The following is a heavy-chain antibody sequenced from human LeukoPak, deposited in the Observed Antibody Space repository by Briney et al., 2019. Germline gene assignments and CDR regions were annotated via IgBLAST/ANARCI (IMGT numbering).Heavy chain of an antibody. CDR3: AKEGSIRAMIVVVLLFDY. Sequence: GGSLRLSCAASGFTVSSNYMSWVRQAPGKGLEWVSAISGSGGSTYYADSVKGRFTISRGNSKNTLYLQMNSLRAEDTAVYYCAKEGSIRAMIVVVLLFDYWGQGTLVTVSS. CDR1: GFTVSSNY. D-gene: IGHD3-22*01. V-gene: IGHV3-23*01. J-gene: IGHJ4*02. CDR2: ISGSGGST.